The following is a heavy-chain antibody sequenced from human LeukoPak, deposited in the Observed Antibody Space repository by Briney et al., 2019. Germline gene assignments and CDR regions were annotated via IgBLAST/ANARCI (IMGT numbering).Heavy chain of an antibody. CDR2: ISGSGGST. CDR1: GFTFSSYA. J-gene: IGHJ4*02. V-gene: IGHV3-23*01. Sequence: PGGSLRLSCAASGFTFSSYAMSWVRQAPGKGLEWVSAISGSGGSTYYADSVKGRFTISRDNSKNTLYLQMNSLRAEDTAVYYCAEDHRGGFYGEIDYWGQGTLVTVSS. CDR3: AEDHRGGFYGEIDY. D-gene: IGHD3-16*01.